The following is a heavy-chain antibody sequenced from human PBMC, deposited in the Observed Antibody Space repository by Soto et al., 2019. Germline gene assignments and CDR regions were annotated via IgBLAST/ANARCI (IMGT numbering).Heavy chain of an antibody. J-gene: IGHJ4*02. Sequence: VQLVESGGGVVQPGRSLRLSCAASGFTFSSYAMHWVRQAPGKGLEWVAVISYDGSNKYYADSVKGRFTISRDNSKNTLYLQMNSLRAEDTAVYYCARVGGMVAPGSFDYWGQGTLVTVSS. D-gene: IGHD1-26*01. CDR1: GFTFSSYA. V-gene: IGHV3-30-3*01. CDR3: ARVGGMVAPGSFDY. CDR2: ISYDGSNK.